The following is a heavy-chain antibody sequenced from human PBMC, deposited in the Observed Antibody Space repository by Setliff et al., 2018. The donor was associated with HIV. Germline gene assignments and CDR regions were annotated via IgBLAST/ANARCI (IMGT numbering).Heavy chain of an antibody. CDR2: IWSDGNNI. J-gene: IGHJ4*02. Sequence: GSLRLSCVASGFTFRSYGMHWVRQAPGKGLEWLAVIWSDGNNIYYADSVKGRFTISRDNAKNSLYLQMNSLRAEDTAVYYCARVDGYNALGYWGQGTLVTVSS. CDR3: ARVDGYNALGY. D-gene: IGHD5-12*01. CDR1: GFTFRSYG. V-gene: IGHV3-33*01.